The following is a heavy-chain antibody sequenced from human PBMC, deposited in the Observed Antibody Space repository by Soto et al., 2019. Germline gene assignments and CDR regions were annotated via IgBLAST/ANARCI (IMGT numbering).Heavy chain of an antibody. V-gene: IGHV1-8*01. J-gene: IGHJ4*02. CDR2: MNPNSGNT. CDR1: GYTFTSYD. Sequence: ASVKVSCKVSGYTFTSYDINWVRQATGQGLEWMGWMNPNSGNTGYAQKFQGRVTMTRNTSISTAYMALSSLRSDDTAVYYCARDLLYYYDSSGYWIDYWGQGTLVTVSS. CDR3: ARDLLYYYDSSGYWIDY. D-gene: IGHD3-22*01.